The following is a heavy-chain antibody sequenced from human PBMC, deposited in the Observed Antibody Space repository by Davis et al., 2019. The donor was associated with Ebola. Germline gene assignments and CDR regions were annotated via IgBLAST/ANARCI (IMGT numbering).Heavy chain of an antibody. CDR3: ARGPSTGNSFTY. CDR2: ISNGGRT. V-gene: IGHV4-59*02. J-gene: IGHJ4*02. CDR1: GGSVGSDY. D-gene: IGHD6-13*01. Sequence: SETLSLTCSVSGGSVGSDYWSWIRQSPGKGLEWIAFISNGGRTIYNPSLRGRVTISIDTSKNQFSLKLSSVTAADTAVYYCARGPSTGNSFTYWGQGTLVTVSS.